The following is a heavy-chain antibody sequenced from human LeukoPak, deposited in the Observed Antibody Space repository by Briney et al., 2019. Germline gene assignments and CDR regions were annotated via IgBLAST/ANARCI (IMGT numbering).Heavy chain of an antibody. Sequence: ASVKVSCKASGYTFTSYGISWVRQAPGQGLEWMGWISAYNGNTNYAQKLQGRVTMTTDTSTSTAYMELRSLRSDDTAVYYCARDGKSRGYCSGGSCYSSKDVWGKGTTVTASS. CDR1: GYTFTSYG. CDR2: ISAYNGNT. V-gene: IGHV1-18*01. J-gene: IGHJ6*04. CDR3: ARDGKSRGYCSGGSCYSSKDV. D-gene: IGHD2-15*01.